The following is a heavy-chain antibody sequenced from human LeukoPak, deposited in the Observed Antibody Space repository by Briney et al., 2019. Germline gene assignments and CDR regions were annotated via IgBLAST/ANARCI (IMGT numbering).Heavy chain of an antibody. J-gene: IGHJ4*02. CDR2: INLSGGST. V-gene: IGHV1-46*01. CDR1: GFTFINYY. D-gene: IGHD4-11*01. CDR3: ATTPVNDYSWPPEPADY. Sequence: ASVKVSCKASGFTFINYYMHWVRQAPGQGLEWLGIINLSGGSTHYPQKFQDRVTMTRDTSTSTVYMELSSLRSEDTTVYYCATTPVNDYSWPPEPADYWGQGTLVTVSS.